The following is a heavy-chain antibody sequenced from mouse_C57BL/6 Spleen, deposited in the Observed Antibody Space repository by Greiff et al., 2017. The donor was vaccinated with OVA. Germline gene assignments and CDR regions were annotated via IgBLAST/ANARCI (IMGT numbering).Heavy chain of an antibody. Sequence: VQLQQSGAELVRPGASVTLSCKASGYTFTDYEMHWVKQTPVHGLEWIGAIDPETGGTAYNQKFKGKATLTADKSSSTAYMELRSLTSEDSAVYYCTRRNDGWWGRGTTLTVSS. J-gene: IGHJ2*01. V-gene: IGHV1-15*01. CDR3: TRRNDGW. D-gene: IGHD2-3*01. CDR2: IDPETGGT. CDR1: GYTFTDYE.